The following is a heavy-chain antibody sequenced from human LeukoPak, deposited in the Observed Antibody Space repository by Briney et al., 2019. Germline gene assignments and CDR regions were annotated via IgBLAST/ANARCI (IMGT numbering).Heavy chain of an antibody. J-gene: IGHJ4*02. D-gene: IGHD1-26*01. Sequence: SETLSLTCTVSGGSVNSGSYYWNWIRQPPGKGLEWIGYIYYSGSTNYNPSLKSRVTISVDTSKNQFSLKLSSVAAADTAVYYCARAAYSGSYHSDYWGQGTLVTVSS. CDR3: ARAAYSGSYHSDY. V-gene: IGHV4-61*01. CDR2: IYYSGST. CDR1: GGSVNSGSYY.